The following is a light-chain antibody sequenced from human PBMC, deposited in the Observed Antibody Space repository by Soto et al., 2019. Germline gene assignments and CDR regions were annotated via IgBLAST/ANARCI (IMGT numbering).Light chain of an antibody. CDR1: SSDVGGYKY. CDR3: SSYTANTTLV. J-gene: IGLJ3*02. Sequence: QSALTQPASVSGSPGQSITISCTGTSSDVGGYKYVSWYQQHPGKAPKLMIYEFNNRPSGVSSRFSGSKSGNTASLTISGLQAEDEADYYCSSYTANTTLVFGGGTKLTFL. CDR2: EFN. V-gene: IGLV2-14*01.